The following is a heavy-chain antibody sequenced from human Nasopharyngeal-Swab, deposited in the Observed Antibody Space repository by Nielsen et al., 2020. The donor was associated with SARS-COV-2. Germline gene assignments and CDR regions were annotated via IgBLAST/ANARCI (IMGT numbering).Heavy chain of an antibody. Sequence: GGSLRLSCAASGFTFSSYGMHWVRQAPGKGLEWVAVIWYDGSNKYYADSVKGRFTISRDNSKNTLYLQMNSLRAEDTAVYYCARDLLGYSGYDLGGLDYWGQGTLVTVSS. D-gene: IGHD5-12*01. CDR1: GFTFSSYG. V-gene: IGHV3-33*01. CDR2: IWYDGSNK. J-gene: IGHJ4*02. CDR3: ARDLLGYSGYDLGGLDY.